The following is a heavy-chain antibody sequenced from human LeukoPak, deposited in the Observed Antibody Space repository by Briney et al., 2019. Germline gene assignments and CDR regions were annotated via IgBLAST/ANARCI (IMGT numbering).Heavy chain of an antibody. J-gene: IGHJ6*02. CDR1: GGSIRSDTSY. D-gene: IGHD3-3*01. V-gene: IGHV4-39*01. CDR2: ILYSGTT. CDR3: ARHRFYYGLGV. Sequence: SETLSLTGTVSGGSIRSDTSYWAWIRQPPGRGLEWIGSILYSGTTYYSPSLKSRVTISVDTSKNQFSLRLTSVTAADTAVFYCARHRFYYGLGVWGQGTTVTVTS.